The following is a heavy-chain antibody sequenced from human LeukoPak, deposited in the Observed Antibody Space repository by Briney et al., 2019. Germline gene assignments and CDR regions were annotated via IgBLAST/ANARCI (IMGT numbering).Heavy chain of an antibody. CDR2: IYYSGST. CDR3: ARDLRRRLPGAFDI. CDR1: GGSISSGGYD. J-gene: IGHJ3*02. V-gene: IGHV4-31*03. Sequence: SQTLSLTCTVSGGSISSGGYDWSWIRQHPGRGLEWIGSIYYSGSTYYNPSLKSRVTISVDTSKNQFSLKLSSVTAADTAVYYCARDLRRRLPGAFDIWGQGTMVTVSS. D-gene: IGHD4-17*01.